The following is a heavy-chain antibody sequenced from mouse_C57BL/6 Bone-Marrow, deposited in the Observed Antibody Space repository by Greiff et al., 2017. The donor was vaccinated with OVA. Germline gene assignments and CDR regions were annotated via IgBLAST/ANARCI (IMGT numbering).Heavy chain of an antibody. CDR1: GYSFTDYN. CDR3: VSLYYSNPYAMDY. D-gene: IGHD2-5*01. V-gene: IGHV1-39*01. J-gene: IGHJ4*01. Sequence: VQLKESGPELVKPGASVKISCKASGYSFTDYNMNWVKQSNGQSLEWIGVINPNYGTTSYNQKFKGKATLTVDQSSSTAYMQLNSLTSEDSAVYYGVSLYYSNPYAMDYWGQGTSVTVSS. CDR2: INPNYGTT.